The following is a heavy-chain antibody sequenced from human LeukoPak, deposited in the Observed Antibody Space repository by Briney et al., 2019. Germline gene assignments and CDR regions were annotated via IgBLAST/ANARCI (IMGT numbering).Heavy chain of an antibody. V-gene: IGHV3-23*01. Sequence: PGGSLRLSCAASGFTFSSYAMSWVRQAPGKGLEWVSAISGSGGSTYYADYVKGRFTISRDNSKNTLYLQMNSLRAEDTAVYYCAKAKESSSWAPYYYYGMDVWGQGTTVTVSS. D-gene: IGHD6-13*01. CDR2: ISGSGGST. J-gene: IGHJ6*02. CDR3: AKAKESSSWAPYYYYGMDV. CDR1: GFTFSSYA.